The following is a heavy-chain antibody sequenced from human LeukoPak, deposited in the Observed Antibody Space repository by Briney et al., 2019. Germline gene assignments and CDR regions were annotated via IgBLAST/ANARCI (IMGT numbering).Heavy chain of an antibody. D-gene: IGHD6-19*01. CDR3: AKVMQWSNRGFDY. Sequence: GGSLRLSCVVSGFAFSNFAMSWVRQAPGKGPEWVAVISGDGKTTVYADSVKGRLTFSKDNSKNTMYLQMSSLRAEDTAVYYCAKVMQWSNRGFDYWGQGALVIVSS. CDR2: ISGDGKTT. V-gene: IGHV3-23*01. J-gene: IGHJ4*02. CDR1: GFAFSNFA.